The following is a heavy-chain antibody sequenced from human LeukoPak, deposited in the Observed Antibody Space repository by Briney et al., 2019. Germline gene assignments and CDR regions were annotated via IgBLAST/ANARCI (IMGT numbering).Heavy chain of an antibody. CDR1: GGSISSYY. CDR2: IRYSGST. D-gene: IGHD3-16*01. CDR3: ARCAVMDDDYLDH. Sequence: SETLSLTCTVSGGSISSYYWSWIRQPPGKGLEWIGYIRYSGSTKYSPSLQGRVTISVDTSKNQFSLKLTSVTAADTAVYYCARCAVMDDDYLDHWGQGILVTVSS. J-gene: IGHJ4*02. V-gene: IGHV4-59*12.